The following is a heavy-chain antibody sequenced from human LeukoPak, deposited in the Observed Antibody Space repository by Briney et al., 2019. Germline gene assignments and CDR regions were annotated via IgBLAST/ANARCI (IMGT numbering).Heavy chain of an antibody. CDR2: IYYSGST. Sequence: SETLSLTCTVSGGSVSSGSYYWSWIRQPPGKGLEWIGYIYYSGSTNYNPSLKSRVTISVDTSKNQFSLKLSSVTAADTAVYYCARDAEDDFWSGYYLMGFDPWGQGTLVTVSS. J-gene: IGHJ5*02. V-gene: IGHV4-61*01. CDR3: ARDAEDDFWSGYYLMGFDP. D-gene: IGHD3-3*01. CDR1: GGSVSSGSYY.